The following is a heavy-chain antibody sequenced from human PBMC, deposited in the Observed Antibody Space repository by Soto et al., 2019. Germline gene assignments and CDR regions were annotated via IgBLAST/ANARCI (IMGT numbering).Heavy chain of an antibody. J-gene: IGHJ6*02. V-gene: IGHV1-69*13. Sequence: SVKVSCKASGGTFSSYAISWVRQAPGQGLEWMGGIIPIFGTANYAQKFQGRVTITADESTSTAYIELSSLRSEDTAVYYCAQSHCASASSYCSHGMYVWGQGTTVTVAS. CDR2: IIPIFGTA. D-gene: IGHD2-2*01. CDR1: GGTFSSYA. CDR3: AQSHCASASSYCSHGMYV.